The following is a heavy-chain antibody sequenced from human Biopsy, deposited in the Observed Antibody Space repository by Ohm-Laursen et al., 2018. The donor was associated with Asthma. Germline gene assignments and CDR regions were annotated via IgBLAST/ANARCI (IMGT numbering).Heavy chain of an antibody. CDR3: ARGYSGSDRIVYYYSGLEV. V-gene: IGHV1-69*13. CDR2: LIPVLGTP. J-gene: IGHJ6*02. CDR1: GDSFSNYA. Sequence: ASVKVSCKASGDSFSNYAISWVRQAPGQGLEWMGGLIPVLGTPDHAQMFEGRVTITADESTSTAYMELSSLSSEDTAEYYCARGYSGSDRIVYYYSGLEVWGQGTTVTVSS. D-gene: IGHD5-12*01.